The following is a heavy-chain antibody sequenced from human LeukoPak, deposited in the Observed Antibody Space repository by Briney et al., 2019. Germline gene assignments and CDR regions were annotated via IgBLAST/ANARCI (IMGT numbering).Heavy chain of an antibody. J-gene: IGHJ6*03. CDR2: IKEDGSEK. CDR1: GFTFSNYW. CDR3: AREHSLGYYMDV. Sequence: GGSLRLSCAASGFTFSNYWMSWVRQAPGKGLECVANIKEDGSEKNYVDSVKGRFTTSRDNAKNSLYLQMNSLRAEDTAVYYCAREHSLGYYMDVWGKGTTVTVSS. V-gene: IGHV3-7*03. D-gene: IGHD3-3*02.